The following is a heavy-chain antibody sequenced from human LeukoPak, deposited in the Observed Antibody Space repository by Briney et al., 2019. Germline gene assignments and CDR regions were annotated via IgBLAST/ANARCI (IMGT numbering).Heavy chain of an antibody. V-gene: IGHV3-15*01. J-gene: IGHJ4*02. CDR1: GFTFSSYW. Sequence: GGSLRLSCAASGFTFSSYWMSWVRQAPGKGLEWVGRIKSKTDGGTTDYAAPVKGRFTISRDDSKNTLYLQMNSLKTEDTAVYYCTTDAGDDYGDYGLGWGQGTLVTVSS. CDR2: IKSKTDGGTT. CDR3: TTDAGDDYGDYGLG. D-gene: IGHD4-17*01.